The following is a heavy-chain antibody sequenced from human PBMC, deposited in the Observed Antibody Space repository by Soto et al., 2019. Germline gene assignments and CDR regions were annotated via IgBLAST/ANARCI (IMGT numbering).Heavy chain of an antibody. CDR3: ARVSVVRIAADGIDY. J-gene: IGHJ4*02. V-gene: IGHV4-61*01. D-gene: IGHD6-13*01. Sequence: TSETLSLTCTVSGGSVSSGSYYWSWIRQPPGKGLEWIGYIYYSGSTNYNPSLKSRVTISVDTSKNQFSLKLSSVTAADTAVYYCARVSVVRIAADGIDYWGQGTLVTVSS. CDR1: GGSVSSGSYY. CDR2: IYYSGST.